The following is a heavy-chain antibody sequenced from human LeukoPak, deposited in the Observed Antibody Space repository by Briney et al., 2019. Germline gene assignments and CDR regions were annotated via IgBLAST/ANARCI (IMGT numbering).Heavy chain of an antibody. V-gene: IGHV3-74*01. CDR1: GFTFSSYW. J-gene: IGHJ4*02. D-gene: IGHD3-3*02. CDR2: ISSDGSST. CDR3: AIALPPSINTPWK. Sequence: GGSLRLSCAASGFTFSSYWMHWVRHAPGKGLVWVSRISSDGSSTSYADSVKGRFTISRDNAKNTLYLQMNSLRAEDTAVYYCAIALPPSINTPWKWGQGTLVTVSS.